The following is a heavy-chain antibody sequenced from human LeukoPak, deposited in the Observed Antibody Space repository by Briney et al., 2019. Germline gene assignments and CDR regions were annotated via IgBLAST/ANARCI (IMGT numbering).Heavy chain of an antibody. CDR2: IYPDDSYT. D-gene: IGHD2-15*01. J-gene: IGHJ4*02. Sequence: HGESLKISCKGSGYSFTSYWIGWVRQMPGKGLEWMGIIYPDDSYTRYSPSFQGQVTISADKSISTAYLQWSSLKASDTVIYYCARQALGYCSGGSCYHFDYWGQGTLVTVSS. CDR1: GYSFTSYW. CDR3: ARQALGYCSGGSCYHFDY. V-gene: IGHV5-51*01.